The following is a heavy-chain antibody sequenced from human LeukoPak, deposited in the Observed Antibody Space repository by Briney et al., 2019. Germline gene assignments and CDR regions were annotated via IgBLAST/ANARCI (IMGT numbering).Heavy chain of an antibody. J-gene: IGHJ6*02. CDR2: ISDSGDST. D-gene: IGHD3-10*01. V-gene: IGHV3-23*01. Sequence: GGSLRLSCAASGFTFSNYAMSWVRQAPGRGLEWVATISDSGDSTYYADSVKGRFTISRDNSKKTLFLQMDSLRAEDTAIHYCAKVPYSDYGSGRPPFMDVWGQGTTVAVSS. CDR3: AKVPYSDYGSGRPPFMDV. CDR1: GFTFSNYA.